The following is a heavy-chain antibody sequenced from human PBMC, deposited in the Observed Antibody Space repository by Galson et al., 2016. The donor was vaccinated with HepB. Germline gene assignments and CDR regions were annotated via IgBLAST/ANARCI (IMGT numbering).Heavy chain of an antibody. Sequence: ATLSLSCTVSGGSISGYYWCWLRQPPGRGLEVLAYMYYSGSTDYNPSLKSRVTLSVDTTKNQISLKLSSVTAADTAIYYCARVGRGYAFDIWGQGTMVTVSS. CDR2: MYYSGST. CDR3: ARVGRGYAFDI. J-gene: IGHJ3*02. V-gene: IGHV4-59*01. CDR1: GGSISGYY. D-gene: IGHD3-10*01.